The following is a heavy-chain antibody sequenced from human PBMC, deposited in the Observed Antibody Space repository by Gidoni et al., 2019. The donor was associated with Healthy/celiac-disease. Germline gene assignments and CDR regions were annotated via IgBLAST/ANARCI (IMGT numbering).Heavy chain of an antibody. J-gene: IGHJ1*01. CDR2: IKSKTDGGTT. Sequence: EVQLVESGGGLVKPGGSLRLSCAASGFPFSNAWMSWVRQAPGKGLEWVGRIKSKTDGGTTDYAAPVKGRFTISRDDSKNTLYLQMNSLKTEDTAVYYCTTDGSSWEYFQHWGQGTLVTVSS. D-gene: IGHD6-13*01. CDR3: TTDGSSWEYFQH. CDR1: GFPFSNAW. V-gene: IGHV3-15*01.